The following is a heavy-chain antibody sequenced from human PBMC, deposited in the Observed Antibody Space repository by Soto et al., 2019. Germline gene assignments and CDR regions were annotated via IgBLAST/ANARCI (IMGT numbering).Heavy chain of an antibody. CDR2: IKSNTDGGTT. J-gene: IGHJ4*02. V-gene: IGHV3-15*01. Sequence: EAQLEESGGGLIKSGGSLRLSCAVSGITFANAWMSWVRQAPGKGLEWVGRIKSNTDGGTTDYAAPVKGRFSITRDDSKSTVYLQMNSLTKEDSAMYYWSPRGLTYYHGSHYWGQGTLVTVSS. D-gene: IGHD3-3*02. CDR1: GITFANAW. CDR3: SPRGLTYYHGSHY.